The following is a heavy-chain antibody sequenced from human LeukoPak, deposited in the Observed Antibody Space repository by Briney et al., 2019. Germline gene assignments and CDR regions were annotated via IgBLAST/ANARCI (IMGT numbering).Heavy chain of an antibody. J-gene: IGHJ5*02. D-gene: IGHD1-26*01. Sequence: SETLSLTCTVSGYSISSGYYWGWIRQPPGKGLEWIGSIYHSGSTYYNPSLKSRVTISVDTSKNQFSLKLSSVTAADTAVYYCASIGGAVGWFDPWGQGTLVTVSS. CDR1: GYSISSGYY. V-gene: IGHV4-38-2*02. CDR2: IYHSGST. CDR3: ASIGGAVGWFDP.